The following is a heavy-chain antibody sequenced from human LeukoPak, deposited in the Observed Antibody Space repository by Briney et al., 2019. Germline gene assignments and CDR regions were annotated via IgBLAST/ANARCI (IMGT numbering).Heavy chain of an antibody. V-gene: IGHV4-59*08. CDR1: GGSISSYY. D-gene: IGHD2-21*01. CDR3: ARLVVPAGRFYGMDV. J-gene: IGHJ6*02. Sequence: SETLSLTCTVSGGSISSYYWSWIRQPPGKGLEWIGNIDYTRDTNYNPSLRSRVTILVDKSKNQFSLNLNSVTAADTAVYYCARLVVPAGRFYGMDVWGQGTTVTVSS. CDR2: IDYTRDT.